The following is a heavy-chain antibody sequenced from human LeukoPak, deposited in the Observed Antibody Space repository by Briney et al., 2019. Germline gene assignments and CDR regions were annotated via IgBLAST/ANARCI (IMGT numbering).Heavy chain of an antibody. Sequence: GGSLRLSCAASGFSVSKYWMHWVRQAPGKGLEWVANIKQDGSEKYYADSVKGRFTISRDNSKNTLYLQMNSLRAEDTAVYYCAKDLAVDYWGQGTLVTVSS. J-gene: IGHJ4*02. CDR3: AKDLAVDY. CDR2: IKQDGSEK. CDR1: GFSVSKYW. V-gene: IGHV3-7*01.